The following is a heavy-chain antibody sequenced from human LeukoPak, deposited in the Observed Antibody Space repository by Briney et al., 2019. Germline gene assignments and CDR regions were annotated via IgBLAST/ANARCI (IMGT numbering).Heavy chain of an antibody. D-gene: IGHD3-22*01. CDR1: GGSISSGSYY. J-gene: IGHJ4*02. V-gene: IGHV4-61*02. CDR3: ARGPDSSGYYSLDY. CDR2: INTSGST. Sequence: SETLSLTCTVSGGSISSGSYYWSWIRQPAGKGLEWIGRINTSGSTNYNPSLKSRVTVSVDTSKNQFSLKLSSVTAADTAVYYCARGPDSSGYYSLDYWGQGTLVTVSS.